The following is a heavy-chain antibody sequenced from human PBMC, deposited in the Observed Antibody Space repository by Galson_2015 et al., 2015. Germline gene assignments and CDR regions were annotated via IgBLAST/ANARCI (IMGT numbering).Heavy chain of an antibody. Sequence: CAISGDSVSSNSAAWNWIRQSPSRGLEWLGRTYYRSKRYNDYAVSVKSRITINPATSKNQFSLQLNSVTPVDTAVYYCASSSTSGIAVAGTHVYYYYMDVWGKGTTVTVSS. CDR2: TYYRSKRYN. J-gene: IGHJ6*03. D-gene: IGHD6-19*01. CDR3: ASSSTSGIAVAGTHVYYYYMDV. CDR1: GDSVSSNSAA. V-gene: IGHV6-1*01.